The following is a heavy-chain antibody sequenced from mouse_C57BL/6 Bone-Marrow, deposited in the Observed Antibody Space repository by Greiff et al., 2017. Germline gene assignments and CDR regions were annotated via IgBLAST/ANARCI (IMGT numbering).Heavy chain of an antibody. Sequence: QVHVKQPGAELVRPGTSVKLSCKASGYTFTSYWMHWVKQRPGQGLEWIGVIDPSDSYTNYNQKFKGKATLTVDTSSSTAYMQLSSLTSEDSAVYYCARWYRYYPYFDVWGTGTTVTVSS. CDR1: GYTFTSYW. V-gene: IGHV1-59*01. CDR2: IDPSDSYT. CDR3: ARWYRYYPYFDV. J-gene: IGHJ1*03. D-gene: IGHD2-1*01.